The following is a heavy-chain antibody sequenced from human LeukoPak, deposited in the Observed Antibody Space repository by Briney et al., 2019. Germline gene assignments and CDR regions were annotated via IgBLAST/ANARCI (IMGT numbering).Heavy chain of an antibody. CDR1: GGTFSSYA. CDR2: IIPIFGTA. V-gene: IGHV1-69*05. Sequence: SVKVSCKASGGTFSSYAISWVRQAPGQGLEWMGGIIPIFGTANYAQKFQGRVTITTDESTSTAYMELSSLRSDDTAVYYCARERGHDYGVKKYFQHWGQGTLVTVSS. J-gene: IGHJ1*01. D-gene: IGHD4-23*01. CDR3: ARERGHDYGVKKYFQH.